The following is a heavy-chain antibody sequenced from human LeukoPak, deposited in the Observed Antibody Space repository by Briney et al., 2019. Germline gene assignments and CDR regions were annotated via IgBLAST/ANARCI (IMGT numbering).Heavy chain of an antibody. V-gene: IGHV4-39*07. D-gene: IGHD2-2*01. CDR3: SRRDCSRTDCFYWYFDL. J-gene: IGHJ2*01. CDR1: GGSISSASYF. Sequence: SETLSLTCSVSGGSISSASYFWSFIRQPPGKGLEWIGSIHYSGSTYYNPSLKSRVTISVDTSKNEFSLKLRSVTAADTAVYYCSRRDCSRTDCFYWYFDLWGRGALLTVSS. CDR2: IHYSGST.